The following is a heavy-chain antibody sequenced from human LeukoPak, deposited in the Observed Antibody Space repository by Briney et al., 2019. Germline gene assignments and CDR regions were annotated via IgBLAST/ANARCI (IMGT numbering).Heavy chain of an antibody. CDR1: GGSISSYY. D-gene: IGHD3-9*01. V-gene: IGHV4-4*07. Sequence: SETLSLTCTVSGGSISSYYWSWIRQPAGKGLEWIGRIYTSGSTNYNPSLKSRVTMSVDTSKNQFSLKLSSVTAADTAVYYCARSRWDYDILTGYYIEGYFDYWGQGTLVTVSS. J-gene: IGHJ4*02. CDR2: IYTSGST. CDR3: ARSRWDYDILTGYYIEGYFDY.